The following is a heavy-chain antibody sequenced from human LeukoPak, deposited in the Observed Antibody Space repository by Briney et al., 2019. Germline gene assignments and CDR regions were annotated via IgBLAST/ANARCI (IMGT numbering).Heavy chain of an antibody. D-gene: IGHD1-26*01. CDR3: ARALELRSYNDY. V-gene: IGHV1-8*01. CDR1: GYTFTSYD. J-gene: IGHJ4*02. CDR2: MNPNSGNT. Sequence: ASVKVSCKASGYTFTSYDINWVRQATGQGLEWMGWMNPNSGNTGYAQKFQGRVTMTRNTSISTAYMELSSLRSEDTAVYYCARALELRSYNDYWGQGTLVTVSS.